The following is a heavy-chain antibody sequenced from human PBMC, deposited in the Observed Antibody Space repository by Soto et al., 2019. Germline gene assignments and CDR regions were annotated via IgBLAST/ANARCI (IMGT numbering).Heavy chain of an antibody. D-gene: IGHD6-13*01. V-gene: IGHV4-39*07. J-gene: IGHJ5*02. CDR1: GGSISSSSYY. Sequence: SETLSLTCTVSGGSISSSSYYWGWIRQPPGKGLEWIGYMYHSGNTYYNPSLKSRVIISVDTSKNQFSLILSSVTAADTAVYYCARVIAATDTISVWFDPWGQGTLVTVSS. CDR3: ARVIAATDTISVWFDP. CDR2: MYHSGNT.